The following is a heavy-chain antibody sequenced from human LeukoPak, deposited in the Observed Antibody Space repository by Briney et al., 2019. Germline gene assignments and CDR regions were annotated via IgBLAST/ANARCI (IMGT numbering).Heavy chain of an antibody. CDR3: AKQTNFWKSFDY. D-gene: IGHD3-3*01. Sequence: GGSLRLSCAASGFTFDTNAMSWVRHDPGRGLEWVSAFSAGGDLTYYADSVKGRFTISRDNSKNTLYPQMNSVRVEDTAVYYCAKQTNFWKSFDYWGQGTLVTVSS. J-gene: IGHJ4*02. CDR1: GFTFDTNA. V-gene: IGHV3-23*01. CDR2: FSAGGDLT.